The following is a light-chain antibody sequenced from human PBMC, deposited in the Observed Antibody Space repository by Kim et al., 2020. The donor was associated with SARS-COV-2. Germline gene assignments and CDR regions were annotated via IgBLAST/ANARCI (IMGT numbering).Light chain of an antibody. Sequence: AYVGDRVTVTCRASQGISIYFPWSQQKPGKAPKLLIYAASTCQSGVPSRFSGSGSGTEFTLTISSLQPEDFATYYCQQLNSDPRTFGQGTKVNIK. CDR1: QGISIY. CDR3: QQLNSDPRT. CDR2: AAS. V-gene: IGKV1-9*01. J-gene: IGKJ1*01.